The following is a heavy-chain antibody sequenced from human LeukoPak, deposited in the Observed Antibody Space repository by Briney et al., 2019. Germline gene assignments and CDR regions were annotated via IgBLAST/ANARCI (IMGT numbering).Heavy chain of an antibody. D-gene: IGHD3-10*01. V-gene: IGHV3-30*02. J-gene: IGHJ6*03. Sequence: PGGSLRLSCAASRFTFSSYGIHWVRQAPGKGLEWVAFIQYDGTNKYYADSVKGRFTISRDNSKNTLYLQMSSLRAEDTALYFCAKGRGYYGSALNHYMDVWGKGTTVTISS. CDR2: IQYDGTNK. CDR3: AKGRGYYGSALNHYMDV. CDR1: RFTFSSYG.